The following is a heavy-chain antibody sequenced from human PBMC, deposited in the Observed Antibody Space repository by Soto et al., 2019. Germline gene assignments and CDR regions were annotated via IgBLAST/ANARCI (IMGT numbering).Heavy chain of an antibody. J-gene: IGHJ3*02. Sequence: VASVKVSCKASGFTFTSSAVQWVRQARGQRLEWIGWIVVGSGNTNYAQKFQERVTITRDMSTSTAYMELSSLRSEDTAVYYCAESYYDILTGYYRAPSGYAFDIWGQGTMVTVSS. D-gene: IGHD3-9*01. V-gene: IGHV1-58*01. CDR3: AESYYDILTGYYRAPSGYAFDI. CDR2: IVVGSGNT. CDR1: GFTFTSSA.